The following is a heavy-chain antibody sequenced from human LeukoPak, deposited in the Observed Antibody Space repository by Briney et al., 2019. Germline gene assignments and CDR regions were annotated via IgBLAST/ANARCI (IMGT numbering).Heavy chain of an antibody. V-gene: IGHV4-59*01. CDR3: ARVYSGFDY. Sequence: KPSETLSLTCTVSGGSISSYYWSWIRQPPGKGLEWIGYIYYSGSTNYNPSLKSRVTISVDTSKNQFSLKLSSVTAADTAVYYCARVYSGFDYWGQGTLVTVSS. CDR2: IYYSGST. D-gene: IGHD2-15*01. CDR1: GGSISSYY. J-gene: IGHJ4*02.